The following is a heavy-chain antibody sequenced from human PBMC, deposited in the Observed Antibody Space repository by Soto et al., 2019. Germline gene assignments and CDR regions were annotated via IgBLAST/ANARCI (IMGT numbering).Heavy chain of an antibody. CDR2: IIPVFATT. CDR1: GGTFSTYV. J-gene: IGHJ6*04. Sequence: QVQLVQSGAEVKKPGSSVKVSCKASGGTFSTYVISWVRQAPGQGLEWMGGIIPVFATTNYGQKFQGRVTITADESTRTAYVERNSLRSEDTAVYYCARGRIAGAAIDFNYYGMDVWGEGTSFTVAS. CDR3: ARGRIAGAAIDFNYYGMDV. V-gene: IGHV1-69*12. D-gene: IGHD1-26*01.